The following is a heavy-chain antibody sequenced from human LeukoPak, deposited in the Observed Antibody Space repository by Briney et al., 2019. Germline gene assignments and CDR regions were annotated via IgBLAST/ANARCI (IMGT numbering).Heavy chain of an antibody. CDR1: GFTFRSHA. D-gene: IGHD1-26*01. J-gene: IGHJ1*01. Sequence: GGSLRLSCVGSGFTFRSHAMSWVRQAPEKGLEFVSGIYENGGTTYYADSVKGRFTISRDNSKNTLYLQMNSLRADDTAVYYCAQAEKRDSGHRFQHWGQGILVTVSS. CDR3: AQAEKRDSGHRFQH. CDR2: IYENGGTT. V-gene: IGHV3-23*01.